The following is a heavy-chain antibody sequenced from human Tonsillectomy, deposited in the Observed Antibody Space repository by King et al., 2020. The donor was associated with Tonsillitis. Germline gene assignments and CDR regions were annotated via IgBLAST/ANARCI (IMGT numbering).Heavy chain of an antibody. Sequence: QLVQSGGGLVKPGGSLRLSCAASGFTLANYWMSWVRQAPGKGLEWVANIKQDGNEMYYVDSVKGRFNISRDNAKNSLFLQMNSLRAEDTAVYYCARGTTSSWRFGSYFQHWGQGTLVTVSP. J-gene: IGHJ1*01. CDR3: ARGTTSSWRFGSYFQH. D-gene: IGHD6-13*01. V-gene: IGHV3-7*03. CDR2: IKQDGNEM. CDR1: GFTLANYW.